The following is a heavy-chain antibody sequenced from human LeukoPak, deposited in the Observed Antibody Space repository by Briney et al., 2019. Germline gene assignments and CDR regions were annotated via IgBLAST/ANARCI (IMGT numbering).Heavy chain of an antibody. Sequence: PGGSLRLSCAATGFTFSSYGMHWVRQAPGKGLEWVAVISYDGSNKYYADSVKGRFTISRDNSKNTLYLQMNSLRAEDTAVYYCANLEGSGSYWAFDIWGQGTMVTVSS. CDR3: ANLEGSGSYWAFDI. J-gene: IGHJ3*02. CDR1: GFTFSSYG. CDR2: ISYDGSNK. D-gene: IGHD3-10*01. V-gene: IGHV3-30*18.